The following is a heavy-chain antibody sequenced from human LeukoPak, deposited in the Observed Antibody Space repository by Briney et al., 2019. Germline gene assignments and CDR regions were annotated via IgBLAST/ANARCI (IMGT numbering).Heavy chain of an antibody. J-gene: IGHJ4*02. Sequence: PGRSLRLSCAASGFTFSNYWMHWVRQAPGKGLVWVSRIKGDGGSPTYADSVKGRFTVSRDNSKNTLYLQMNSLRAEDTAVYYCTRSPSLGGNYWGFDYWGQGTLVTVSS. CDR2: IKGDGGSP. CDR1: GFTFSNYW. D-gene: IGHD1-26*01. V-gene: IGHV3-74*01. CDR3: TRSPSLGGNYWGFDY.